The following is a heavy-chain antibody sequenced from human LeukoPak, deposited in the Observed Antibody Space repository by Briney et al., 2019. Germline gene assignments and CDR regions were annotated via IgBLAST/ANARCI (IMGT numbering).Heavy chain of an antibody. V-gene: IGHV1-18*01. CDR1: GYTFTSYG. CDR2: ISAYNGNT. J-gene: IGHJ5*02. D-gene: IGHD3-10*01. CDR3: ARKYYGSGSYSWFDP. Sequence: ASVKVSCKASGYTFTSYGISWVRQAPGQGLEWMGWISAYNGNTNYAQKLQGRVTMTTDTSTSTAYMELRSLRSDDTAVYYCARKYYGSGSYSWFDPWGQGTLVTVSS.